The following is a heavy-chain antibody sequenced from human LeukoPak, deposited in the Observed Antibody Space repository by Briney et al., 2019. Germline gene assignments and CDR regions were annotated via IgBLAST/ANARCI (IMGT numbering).Heavy chain of an antibody. D-gene: IGHD5-12*01. Sequence: GGSLRLSCVASGFTFGKYWMSWVRQAPGKGLEWVANIKLDGSEKNYVDSVKGRFTISRDNAKDSLYLQMNSLRAEDTAVYYCARIRVYSLYFFDHWGQGTLVTVSS. CDR1: GFTFGKYW. J-gene: IGHJ4*02. V-gene: IGHV3-7*01. CDR2: IKLDGSEK. CDR3: ARIRVYSLYFFDH.